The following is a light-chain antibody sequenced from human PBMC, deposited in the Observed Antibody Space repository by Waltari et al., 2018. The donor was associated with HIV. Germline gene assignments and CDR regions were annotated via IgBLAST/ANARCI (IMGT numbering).Light chain of an antibody. Sequence: QSALTQPASVSGSLGQSITISCTGTSGDVGGYNYVSWYQQHPGKAPKLMIYEVSNLPSGVSNRFSGSKSGHTASLTISGLQAEDEADYYCSSYTSSSTLVFGGGTKLTVL. V-gene: IGLV2-14*01. J-gene: IGLJ3*02. CDR2: EVS. CDR3: SSYTSSSTLV. CDR1: SGDVGGYNY.